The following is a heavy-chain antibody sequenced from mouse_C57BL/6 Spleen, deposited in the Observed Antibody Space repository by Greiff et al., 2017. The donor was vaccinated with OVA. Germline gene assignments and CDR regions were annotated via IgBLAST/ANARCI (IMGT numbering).Heavy chain of an antibody. D-gene: IGHD2-14*01. CDR2: IDPSDSET. CDR1: GYTFTSYW. V-gene: IGHV1-52*01. Sequence: QVQLKQPGAELVRPGSSVKLSCKASGYTFTSYWMHWVKQRPIQGLEWIGNIDPSDSETHYNQKFKDKATLTVDKSSSTAYMQLSSLTSEDSAVXYCARNGYQYYYAMDYWGQGTSVTVSS. J-gene: IGHJ4*01. CDR3: ARNGYQYYYAMDY.